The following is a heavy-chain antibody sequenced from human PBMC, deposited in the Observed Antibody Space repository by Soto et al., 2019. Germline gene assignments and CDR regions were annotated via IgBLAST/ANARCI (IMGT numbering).Heavy chain of an antibody. J-gene: IGHJ4*02. Sequence: QVHLQQWGAGLLKPSETLSLTCAVNGGAFNGYYWTWIRQSPGKGLQWIGEINHSGTVDYNPSLKSRVTFSLDTSKNQFSLTLTSVTAAYTAVYYCARAGAALVRGSIGGFAYWGQGTLVTVSS. D-gene: IGHD3-10*01. CDR1: GGAFNGYY. V-gene: IGHV4-34*01. CDR2: INHSGTV. CDR3: ARAGAALVRGSIGGFAY.